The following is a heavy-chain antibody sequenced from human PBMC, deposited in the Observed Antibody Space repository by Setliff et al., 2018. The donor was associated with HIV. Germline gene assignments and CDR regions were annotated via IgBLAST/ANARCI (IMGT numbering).Heavy chain of an antibody. V-gene: IGHV5-51*01. CDR1: GYTFTNYW. J-gene: IGHJ4*02. Sequence: GESLKISCEASGYTFTNYWIGWVRQMPGKGLEWMGIIFPGDSKMRYSPSFQGRVTLSADKSISTAYLQWSSLQTSDSGMYYCARGIAALTASFDSWGQGSLVTVSS. D-gene: IGHD2-21*02. CDR2: IFPGDSKM. CDR3: ARGIAALTASFDS.